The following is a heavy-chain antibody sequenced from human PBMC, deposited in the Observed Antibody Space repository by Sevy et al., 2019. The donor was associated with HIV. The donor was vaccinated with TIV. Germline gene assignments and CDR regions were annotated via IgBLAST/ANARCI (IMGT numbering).Heavy chain of an antibody. D-gene: IGHD6-13*01. Sequence: GGSLRLSCAASGFIFSSYSINWVRQAPGKGLEWVSSISSSSKYIYYADSVKGRFTISRDNAMNSLFLQMNSLRAEDTAVYYCARDPAIAAAVTFDYWGQGTLVTVSS. J-gene: IGHJ4*02. CDR2: ISSSSKYI. CDR3: ARDPAIAAAVTFDY. V-gene: IGHV3-21*01. CDR1: GFIFSSYS.